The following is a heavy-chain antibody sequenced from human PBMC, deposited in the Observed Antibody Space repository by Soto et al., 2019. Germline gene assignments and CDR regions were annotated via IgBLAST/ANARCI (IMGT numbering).Heavy chain of an antibody. D-gene: IGHD5-12*01. CDR3: ARDYGIVATIEAFDI. CDR1: GFTFSSSS. Sequence: PGGSLRLSCAASGFTFSSSSMNWVRQAPGKGLEWVSSISSSSTYIYYADSVKGRFTISRDNAKNSLYLQMNSLRAEDTAVYYCARDYGIVATIEAFDIWGQGTMVTVSS. J-gene: IGHJ3*02. V-gene: IGHV3-21*01. CDR2: ISSSSTYI.